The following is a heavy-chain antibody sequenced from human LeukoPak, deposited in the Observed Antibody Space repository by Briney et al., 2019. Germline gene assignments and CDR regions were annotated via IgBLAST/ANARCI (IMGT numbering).Heavy chain of an antibody. D-gene: IGHD4-17*01. CDR1: GLSLTTSGVG. CDR3: ARFSTTVTTGYFDP. V-gene: IGHV2-5*01. Sequence: SGATLMNPTQTLTLTCTFSGLSLTTSGVGVAWVRLPPGKPLGCLALTYWNDDNRYSPSLESRLPIMRDTSKHQVVLILTNMDPVDTATYYCARFSTTVTTGYFDPWGQGILVTVSS. CDR2: TYWNDDN. J-gene: IGHJ5*02.